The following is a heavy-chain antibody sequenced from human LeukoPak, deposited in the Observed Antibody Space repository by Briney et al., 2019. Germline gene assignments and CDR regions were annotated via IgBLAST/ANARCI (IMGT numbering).Heavy chain of an antibody. D-gene: IGHD5-24*01. Sequence: PSGTLSLTCAVSGGSISNNNWWSWVRQPPGKGLEWIGEIYHSGSTNYNPSLKSRVTISVDKSKNQFSLKLSSVTAADTAVYYCARTFWLHLGFDYWGQGTLVTVSS. CDR1: GGSISNNNW. CDR3: ARTFWLHLGFDY. CDR2: IYHSGST. J-gene: IGHJ4*02. V-gene: IGHV4-4*02.